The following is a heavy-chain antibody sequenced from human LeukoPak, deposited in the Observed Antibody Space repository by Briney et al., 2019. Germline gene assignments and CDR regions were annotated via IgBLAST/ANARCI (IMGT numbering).Heavy chain of an antibody. CDR1: GFTFSSYA. Sequence: GGSLRLSCAASGFTFSSYAMSWVRQAPGKGLEWVSAISGSGGSTYYADSVKGRFTISRDNSKNTLYLQMNSLRAEDTAVYYCASAHLLLRYFDYWGQGTLVTVSS. CDR2: ISGSGGST. D-gene: IGHD2/OR15-2a*01. V-gene: IGHV3-23*01. J-gene: IGHJ4*02. CDR3: ASAHLLLRYFDY.